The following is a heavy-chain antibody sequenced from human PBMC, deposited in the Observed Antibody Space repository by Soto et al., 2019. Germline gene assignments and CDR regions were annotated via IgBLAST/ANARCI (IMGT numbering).Heavy chain of an antibody. CDR2: ISPNSGRP. CDR3: VRQYYDFWTDYPDFDY. D-gene: IGHD3-3*01. J-gene: IGHJ4*02. Sequence: QVQLVQSGAEVKRPGASVKVSCKASGYTFTKYDISWVRQAPGQGLEWLGLISPNSGRPSYAQKFEGRVTRTTDTSKTTAYLELRSLRSDDTAVYYCVRQYYDFWTDYPDFDYWGQGTLVTVSS. CDR1: GYTFTKYD. V-gene: IGHV1-18*04.